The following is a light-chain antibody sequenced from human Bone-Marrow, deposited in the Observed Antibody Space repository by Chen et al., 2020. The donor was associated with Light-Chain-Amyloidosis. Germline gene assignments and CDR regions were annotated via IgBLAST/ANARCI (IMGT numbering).Light chain of an antibody. CDR1: NIGSTS. CDR2: DAS. V-gene: IGLV3-21*02. Sequence: SYVLTQPSSVSVAPGQTATIACGGNNIGSTSVHWYQQTPGQAPLLVVYDASDRPSGIPERLSGSNSGNTATLTISRVEAGDEADYYCQVWDRNSDRPVFGGGTKLTVL. J-gene: IGLJ3*02. CDR3: QVWDRNSDRPV.